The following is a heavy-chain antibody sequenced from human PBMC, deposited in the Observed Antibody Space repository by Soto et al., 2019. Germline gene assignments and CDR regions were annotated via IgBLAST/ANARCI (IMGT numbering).Heavy chain of an antibody. V-gene: IGHV3-66*01. Sequence: GSLRLSCAASGFTVSSNYMSWVRQAPGKGLEWVSVIYSGGSTYYADSVKGRFTISGDNSKNTLYLQMNSLRAEDTAVYYCAGNSPWLGELDYGGQGTLVTVPS. D-gene: IGHD6-19*01. J-gene: IGHJ4*02. CDR1: GFTVSSNY. CDR3: AGNSPWLGELDY. CDR2: IYSGGST.